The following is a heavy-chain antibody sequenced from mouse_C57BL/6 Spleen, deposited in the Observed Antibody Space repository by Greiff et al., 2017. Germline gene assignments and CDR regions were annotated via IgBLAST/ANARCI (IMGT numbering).Heavy chain of an antibody. D-gene: IGHD2-5*01. V-gene: IGHV1-52*01. CDR3: AREGDSNHAMDY. Sequence: QVQLQQSGAELVRPGSSVKLSCKASGYTFTSYWMHWVKQRPIQGLEWIGNIDPSGSETHYNQKFKDKATLTVDKSSSTAYMQLSSLTSEDSAVYYCAREGDSNHAMDYWGQGTSVTVSS. J-gene: IGHJ4*01. CDR1: GYTFTSYW. CDR2: IDPSGSET.